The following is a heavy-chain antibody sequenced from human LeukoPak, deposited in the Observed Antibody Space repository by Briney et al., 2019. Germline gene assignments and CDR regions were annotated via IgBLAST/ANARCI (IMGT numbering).Heavy chain of an antibody. CDR2: IIPIFGTA. D-gene: IGHD3-10*01. CDR1: GGTFSSYA. CDR3: ARGFGSYGPGSGLVGA. V-gene: IGHV1-69*01. J-gene: IGHJ5*02. Sequence: SVKVSCKASGGTFSSYAISWVRQAPGQGLEWMGGIIPIFGTANYAQKFQGRVTITADESTSTAYMELSSLRSEDTAVYYCARGFGSYGPGSGLVGAWGQGTLVTVSS.